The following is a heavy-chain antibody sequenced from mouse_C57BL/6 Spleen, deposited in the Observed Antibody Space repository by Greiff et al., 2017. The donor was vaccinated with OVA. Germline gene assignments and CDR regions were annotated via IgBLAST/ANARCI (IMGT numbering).Heavy chain of an antibody. J-gene: IGHJ3*01. CDR1: GYTFTSYW. CDR2: IYPSDSET. V-gene: IGHV1-61*01. Sequence: QVQLQQPGAELVRPGSSVKLSCKASGYTFTSYWMDWVKQRPGQGLEWIGNIYPSDSETHYNQKFKDKATLTVDKSSSTAYMQLSSLTSEDSAVYYCARAGGNSPFAYWGQGTLVTVSA. D-gene: IGHD2-1*01. CDR3: ARAGGNSPFAY.